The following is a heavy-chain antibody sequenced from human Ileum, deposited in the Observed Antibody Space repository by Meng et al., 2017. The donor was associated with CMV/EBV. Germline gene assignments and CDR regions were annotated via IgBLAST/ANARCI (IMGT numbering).Heavy chain of an antibody. CDR3: AKDQQYCSSSGCPRRTIYYGMDV. Sequence: GGSLRLSCAASGFTFSNAWMSWVRQAPGKGLEWVAFIRYDESNKYYVDSVKGRFTISRDNSKNTLFLQMNSLTAEDTAVYYCAKDQQYCSSSGCPRRTIYYGMDVWGQGTRVTVSS. CDR1: GFTFSNAW. CDR2: IRYDESNK. J-gene: IGHJ6*02. D-gene: IGHD6-25*01. V-gene: IGHV3-30*02.